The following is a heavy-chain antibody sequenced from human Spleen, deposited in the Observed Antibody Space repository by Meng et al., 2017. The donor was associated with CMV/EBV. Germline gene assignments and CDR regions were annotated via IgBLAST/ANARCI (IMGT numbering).Heavy chain of an antibody. J-gene: IGHJ4*02. CDR2: INWNGGST. V-gene: IGHV3-20*04. CDR1: GFTFDDYG. D-gene: IGHD3-3*01. CDR3: ARDSYYDFWSGYYEGADY. Sequence: GESLKISCAASGFTFDDYGMSWVRQAPGKGLEWVSGINWNGGSTGYADSVKGRFTISRDNAKNSLYLQMNSLRAEDTAVYYCARDSYYDFWSGYYEGADYWGQGTLFPFSS.